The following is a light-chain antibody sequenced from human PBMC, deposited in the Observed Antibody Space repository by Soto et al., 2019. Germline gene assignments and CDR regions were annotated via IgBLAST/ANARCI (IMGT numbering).Light chain of an antibody. CDR2: EIS. Sequence: QSVLTQPASVSGPPGQSITISCTGTSSDVGGYNYVSWYQQHPGKAPKLMIFEISNRPSEVSNRFSGSKSGNTASLTISGLHAEDEADYYCSSYTSSSVVFGGGTKLTVL. J-gene: IGLJ2*01. CDR1: SSDVGGYNY. V-gene: IGLV2-14*01. CDR3: SSYTSSSVV.